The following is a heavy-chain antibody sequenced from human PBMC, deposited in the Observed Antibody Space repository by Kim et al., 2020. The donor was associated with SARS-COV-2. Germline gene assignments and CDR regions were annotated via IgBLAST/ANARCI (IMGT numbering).Heavy chain of an antibody. CDR3: TTGLTYYYDSSGYYTSHLGDY. V-gene: IGHV3-15*01. Sequence: GGSLRLSCAASGFTFSNAWMSWVRQAPGKGLEWVGRIKSKTDGGTTDYAAPVKGRFTISRDDSKNTLYLQMNSLKTEDTAVYYCTTGLTYYYDSSGYYTSHLGDYWGQGTLVTVSS. J-gene: IGHJ4*02. CDR2: IKSKTDGGTT. D-gene: IGHD3-22*01. CDR1: GFTFSNAW.